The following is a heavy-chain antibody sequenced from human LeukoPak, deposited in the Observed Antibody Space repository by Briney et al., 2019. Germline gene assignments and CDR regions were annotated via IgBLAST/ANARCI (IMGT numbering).Heavy chain of an antibody. CDR2: ISSSSSGNI. CDR3: ACQPQYTYGFDY. J-gene: IGHJ4*02. V-gene: IGHV3-48*02. D-gene: IGHD5-18*01. CDR1: GFTFSSHT. Sequence: PGGSLRLSCAPSGFTFSSHTINWVRQPPGKGLEWVSFISSSSSGNIYYADSVKGRFTMFRDNAKSSLYLQMNSLRDEDTAVYYCACQPQYTYGFDYWGQGTLVTVSS.